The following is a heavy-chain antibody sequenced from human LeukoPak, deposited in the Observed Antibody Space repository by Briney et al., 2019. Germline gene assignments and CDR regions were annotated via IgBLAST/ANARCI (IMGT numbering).Heavy chain of an antibody. V-gene: IGHV4-30-2*01. J-gene: IGHJ3*02. CDR1: GGSISSGGYY. CDR2: IYHSGST. Sequence: PSQTLSLTCTVSGGSISSGGYYWSWIRQPPGKGLEWIGYIYHSGSTYYNPSLKSRVTISVDRSKNQFSLKLSSVTAADTAVYYCARGPAYDAFDIWGQGTMVTVSS. CDR3: ARGPAYDAFDI. D-gene: IGHD2-2*01.